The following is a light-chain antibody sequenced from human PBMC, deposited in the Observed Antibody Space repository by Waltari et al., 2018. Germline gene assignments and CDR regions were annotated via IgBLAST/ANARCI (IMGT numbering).Light chain of an antibody. Sequence: QSALTQPASVSGSPGQSLTISCTGTSSDVGGYNLVSWYQQHPGRAPKVIMFEVNQRPSGVSNRFSGSKSGNTASLAISGLQAEDEGDYYCCSYAGSSDWVFGGGTKLTVL. CDR1: SSDVGGYNL. J-gene: IGLJ3*02. V-gene: IGLV2-23*02. CDR3: CSYAGSSDWV. CDR2: EVN.